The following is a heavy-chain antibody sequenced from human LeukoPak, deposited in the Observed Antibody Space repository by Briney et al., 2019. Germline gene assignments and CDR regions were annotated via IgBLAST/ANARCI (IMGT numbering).Heavy chain of an antibody. Sequence: ASVTVSCKTSGYTFSSYGISWVRQAPGQGLEWMGWISGYNDNTDYAQKFQGRLTVSTDTSTGTAYMELRSLRSDDTAVYYCARDQYDLVYYYDYWGHGTLVSVSS. V-gene: IGHV1-18*01. CDR3: ARDQYDLVYYYDY. D-gene: IGHD2-8*01. CDR2: ISGYNDNT. J-gene: IGHJ4*01. CDR1: GYTFSSYG.